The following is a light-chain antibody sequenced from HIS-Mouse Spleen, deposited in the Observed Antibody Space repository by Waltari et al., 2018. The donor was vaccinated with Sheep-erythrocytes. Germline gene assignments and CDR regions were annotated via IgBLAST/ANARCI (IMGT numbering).Light chain of an antibody. J-gene: IGLJ1*01. CDR1: SSAVGGYNY. CDR2: DVS. Sequence: QSALTQPRSVSVSPGQSVTISCTGTSSAVGGYNYVSWYQQHPGKAPKLMIYDVSKRPSGVPDRFSGSKSGNTASLTISGLQAEDEADYYCCSYAGSYNHVFATGTKVTVL. V-gene: IGLV2-11*01. CDR3: CSYAGSYNHV.